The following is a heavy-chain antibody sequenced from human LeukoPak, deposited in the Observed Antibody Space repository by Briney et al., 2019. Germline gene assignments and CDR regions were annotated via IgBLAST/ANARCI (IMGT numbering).Heavy chain of an antibody. CDR2: ISSSSSYI. Sequence: GGSLRLSCAASGFAFSSYSMNWVRQAPGKGLEWVSSISSSSSYIYYADSVKGRFTISRDNAKNSLYLQMNSLRAEDTAVYYCAREGPYSSGLNFDYWGQGTLVTVSS. CDR3: AREGPYSSGLNFDY. J-gene: IGHJ4*02. V-gene: IGHV3-21*01. D-gene: IGHD3-22*01. CDR1: GFAFSSYS.